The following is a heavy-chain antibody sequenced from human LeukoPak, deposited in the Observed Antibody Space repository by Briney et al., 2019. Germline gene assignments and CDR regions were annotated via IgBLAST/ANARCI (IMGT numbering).Heavy chain of an antibody. CDR3: ARDNAPAGGGPDY. CDR2: IYTGGLT. CDR1: GFTVSSNH. Sequence: GGSLRLSCAASGFTVSSNHMTWVRQAPGKGLEWVSEIYTGGLTFYADSVTGRFTISRDNSKNTVYLQMNSLGVEDTARYYCARDNAPAGGGPDYWGQGTLVTVPS. V-gene: IGHV3-53*01. J-gene: IGHJ4*02. D-gene: IGHD2-2*01.